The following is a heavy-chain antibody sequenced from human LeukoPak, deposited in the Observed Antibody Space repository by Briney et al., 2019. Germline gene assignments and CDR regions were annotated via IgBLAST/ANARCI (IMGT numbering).Heavy chain of an antibody. V-gene: IGHV1-24*01. CDR1: GYTLTELS. CDR2: FDPEDGET. J-gene: IGHJ4*02. CDR3: ATDGDRYGYELDY. Sequence: GASVKVSCKVSGYTLTELSMHWVRQAPGKGLEWMGGFDPEDGETINAQKFQGRVTMTEDTSTDTAYMELSSLRSEDTAVYDCATDGDRYGYELDYWGQGTLVTVSS. D-gene: IGHD5-18*01.